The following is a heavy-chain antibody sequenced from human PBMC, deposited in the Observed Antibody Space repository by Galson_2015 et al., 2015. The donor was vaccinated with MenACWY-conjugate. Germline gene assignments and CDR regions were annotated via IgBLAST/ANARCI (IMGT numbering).Heavy chain of an antibody. CDR1: GFIFSSYS. J-gene: IGHJ4*02. Sequence: LRLSCAASGFIFSSYSMNWVRQAPGKGLEWVSYISTGSSAIYYADSVKGRFTISRDNAKNSLYLQMNSLKDEDTAVYYCARDRADGYKQFFDYWGQGTLVTVSS. V-gene: IGHV3-48*02. D-gene: IGHD5-24*01. CDR2: ISTGSSAI. CDR3: ARDRADGYKQFFDY.